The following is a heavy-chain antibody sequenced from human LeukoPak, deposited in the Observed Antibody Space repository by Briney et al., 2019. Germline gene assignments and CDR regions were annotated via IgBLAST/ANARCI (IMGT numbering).Heavy chain of an antibody. Sequence: GGSLRLSCAASGFTFSNYAMSWARQAPGKGLEWVSTISGSGGTAYYADSVKGRFTISRDNSKNTLYLQMNSLRAEDTAVYYCAKDRAMIRPTYFDYWGQGTLVTVSS. V-gene: IGHV3-23*01. J-gene: IGHJ4*02. CDR2: ISGSGGTA. D-gene: IGHD3-22*01. CDR1: GFTFSNYA. CDR3: AKDRAMIRPTYFDY.